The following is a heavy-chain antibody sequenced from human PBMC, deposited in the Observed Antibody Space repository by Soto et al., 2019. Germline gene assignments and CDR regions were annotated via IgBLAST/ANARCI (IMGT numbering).Heavy chain of an antibody. CDR3: TKDTTPEIIVVEGAFDV. J-gene: IGHJ3*01. CDR1: GFTFHDYA. D-gene: IGHD1-26*01. CDR2: ITWSGDEV. V-gene: IGHV3-9*01. Sequence: EVQLVESGGGLGQPGGSLRLACSASGFTFHDYAMHWVRQAPGQGLEWVSGITWSGDEVAYGDSVKGRFTVSRDNARNSLFLEMNSLRVDDTALYYCTKDTTPEIIVVEGAFDVWGQGTMVSVSS.